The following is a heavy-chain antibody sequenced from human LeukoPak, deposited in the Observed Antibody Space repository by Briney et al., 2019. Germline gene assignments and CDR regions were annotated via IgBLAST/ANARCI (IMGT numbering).Heavy chain of an antibody. V-gene: IGHV4-31*11. D-gene: IGHD6-6*01. CDR1: GGSFSGYY. CDR3: ARVLVPVTHFDY. CDR2: IYYSGST. Sequence: PSETLSLTCAVYGGSFSGYYWSWIRQHPGKGLEWIGYIYYSGSTYYNPSLKSRVTISVDTSKNQFSLKLSSVTAADTAVYYCARVLVPVTHFDYWGQGTLVTVPS. J-gene: IGHJ4*02.